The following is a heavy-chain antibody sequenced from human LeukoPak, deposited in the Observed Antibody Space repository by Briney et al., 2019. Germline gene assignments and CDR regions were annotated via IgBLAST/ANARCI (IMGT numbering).Heavy chain of an antibody. V-gene: IGHV1-18*01. D-gene: IGHD5-18*01. CDR3: ATQYSYGPYYFDD. CDR2: ISANIGNT. J-gene: IGHJ4*02. CDR1: GYTFTSYG. Sequence: ASVKVSCKGSGYTFTSYGIRWVRQAHGQGLEWMGWISANIGNTNIAQKLQARVTMTTDTSTSTAYMELRSLRSDDTAVYYCATQYSYGPYYFDDWGQGTLVTVHS.